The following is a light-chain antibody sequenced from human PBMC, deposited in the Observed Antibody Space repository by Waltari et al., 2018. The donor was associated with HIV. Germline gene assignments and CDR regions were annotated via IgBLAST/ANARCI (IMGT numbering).Light chain of an antibody. CDR2: DVD. CDR1: SSDISTYSF. V-gene: IGLV2-14*03. CDR3: SSYTTTNTVV. Sequence: QSALTQPASVSGSPGQSITISCTGTSSDISTYSFVSWYQKHPDKAPKLLIHDVDNRPSGVSRRFSGSKSGDTASLTISSIQADDEADYYCSSYTTTNTVVFGGGTKFTVL. J-gene: IGLJ2*01.